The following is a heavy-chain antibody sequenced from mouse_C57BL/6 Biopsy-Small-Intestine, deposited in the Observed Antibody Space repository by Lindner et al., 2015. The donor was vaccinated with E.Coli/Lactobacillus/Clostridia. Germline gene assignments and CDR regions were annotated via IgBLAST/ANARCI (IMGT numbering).Heavy chain of an antibody. V-gene: IGHV1-62-2*01. CDR2: FYPGSGSI. CDR1: GYTFTEYT. Sequence: VQLQESGAELVKPGASVKLSCKASGYTFTEYTIHWVKQRSGQGLEWIGWFYPGSGSIKYNEKFKDKATLTVDTSSSTAYMELHSLTSEDSAVYFCAFTTVVANWYFDVWGTGTTVTVSS. D-gene: IGHD1-1*01. CDR3: AFTTVVANWYFDV. J-gene: IGHJ1*03.